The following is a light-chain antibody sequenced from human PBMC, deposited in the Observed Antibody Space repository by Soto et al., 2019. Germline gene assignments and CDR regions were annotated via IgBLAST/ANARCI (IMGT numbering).Light chain of an antibody. CDR3: QQYYIYPIT. J-gene: IGKJ5*01. CDR1: QGISSY. Sequence: AIRMTQSPSSLSASTGDRVTITCRASQGISSYLAWYQHKPGKAPKLLIYAASTLQSGLPSRCSGSGSGTDFTLTISCLQSEDVAPYYCQQYYIYPITFGQGTRLEIK. CDR2: AAS. V-gene: IGKV1-8*01.